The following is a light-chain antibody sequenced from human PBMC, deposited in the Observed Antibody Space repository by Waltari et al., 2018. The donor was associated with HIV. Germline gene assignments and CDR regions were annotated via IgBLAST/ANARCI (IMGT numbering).Light chain of an antibody. Sequence: QHALPQPPSASGSLGPSVTLSCTGSSSDIGAYDFVSWFQQHPNNAPKLLLYEVSKRPSGVPDRFSGSRSGETAFLRVSGLQPDDTAAYFCSSYGDNIRVLFGGGTNLTVL. J-gene: IGLJ2*01. CDR1: SSDIGAYDF. CDR2: EVS. CDR3: SSYGDNIRVL. V-gene: IGLV2-8*01.